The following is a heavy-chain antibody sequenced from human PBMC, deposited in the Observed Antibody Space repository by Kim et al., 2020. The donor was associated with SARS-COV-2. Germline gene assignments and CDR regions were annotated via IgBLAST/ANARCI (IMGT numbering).Heavy chain of an antibody. D-gene: IGHD6-13*01. J-gene: IGHJ6*02. CDR3: AAAVYYYYGMDV. V-gene: IGHV3-23*01. Sequence: DADSVKGRFTNSRDNSKNTLYLQMNSLRAEDTAVYYWAAAVYYYYGMDVWGQGTTVTGS.